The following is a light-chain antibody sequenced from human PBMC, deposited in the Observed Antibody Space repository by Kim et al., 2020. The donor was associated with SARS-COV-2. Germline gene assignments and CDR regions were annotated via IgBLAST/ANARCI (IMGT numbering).Light chain of an antibody. CDR3: NSRDSNGNVV. CDR2: GKN. V-gene: IGLV3-19*01. J-gene: IGLJ2*01. CDR1: SLRSYY. Sequence: ALGQTGRITCQGDSLRSYYATWYQHKPGTAPIVVIYGKNNRPSGIPDLFSGASSGNTASLTITGPQADDAADYYCNSRDSNGNVVFGGGTQLTVL.